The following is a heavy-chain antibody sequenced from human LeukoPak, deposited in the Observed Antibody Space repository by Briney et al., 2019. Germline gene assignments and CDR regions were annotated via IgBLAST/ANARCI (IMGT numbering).Heavy chain of an antibody. CDR3: ARDSHSPDYYYYMDV. CDR2: IIPIFGTA. Sequence: GASVKVSCKASGGTFSSYAISWVRQAPGQGLEWMGGIIPIFGTANYAQKFRGRVTITADKSTSTAYMELSSLRSEDTAVYYCARDSHSPDYYYYMDVWGKGTTVTVSS. J-gene: IGHJ6*03. V-gene: IGHV1-69*06. CDR1: GGTFSSYA. D-gene: IGHD5-18*01.